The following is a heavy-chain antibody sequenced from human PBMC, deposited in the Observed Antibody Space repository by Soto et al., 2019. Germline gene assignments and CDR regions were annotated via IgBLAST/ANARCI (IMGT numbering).Heavy chain of an antibody. CDR1: GYTFTSHD. J-gene: IGHJ5*02. D-gene: IGHD4-17*01. CDR3: ARDIGGGSGYGDYFEP. CDR2: MNPNSGNT. Sequence: QVQLVQSGAEVKKPGASVKVSCKASGYTFTSHDINWVRQATGQRHEWMGWMNPNSGNTGYAQKFHGRVTMTRDTSISTANMELSSMTSEDTAVYYCARDIGGGSGYGDYFEPCGHGTLVTVSS. V-gene: IGHV1-8*01.